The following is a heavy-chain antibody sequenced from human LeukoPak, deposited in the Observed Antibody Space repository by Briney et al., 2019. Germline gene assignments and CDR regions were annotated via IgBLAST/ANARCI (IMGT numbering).Heavy chain of an antibody. Sequence: GGSLRLSCAASGFTFSSYAMHWVRQAPGKGLEWVAVISYDGSNKYYADSVKGRFTISRDNSKNTLYLQMNSLRAEDTAVYYCARGGWELLVLDYWGQGTLVTVSS. CDR3: ARGGWELLVLDY. V-gene: IGHV3-30*04. CDR2: ISYDGSNK. D-gene: IGHD1-26*01. CDR1: GFTFSSYA. J-gene: IGHJ4*02.